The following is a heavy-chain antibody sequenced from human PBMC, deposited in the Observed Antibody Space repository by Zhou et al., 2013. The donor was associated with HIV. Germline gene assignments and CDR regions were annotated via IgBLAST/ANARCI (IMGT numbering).Heavy chain of an antibody. CDR1: GGTFSSYA. CDR3: ASVGVSGKYYYDSSGYYYPDY. Sequence: QVQLVQSGAEVKKPGSSVKVSCKASGGTFSSYAISWVRQAPGQGLEWMGGIIPIFGTANYAQKFQGRVTITTDESTSTAYMELSSLRSEDTAVYYCASVGVSGKYYYDSSGYYYPDYWGQGTLVTVSS. V-gene: IGHV1-69*05. CDR2: IIPIFGTA. J-gene: IGHJ4*02. D-gene: IGHD3-22*01.